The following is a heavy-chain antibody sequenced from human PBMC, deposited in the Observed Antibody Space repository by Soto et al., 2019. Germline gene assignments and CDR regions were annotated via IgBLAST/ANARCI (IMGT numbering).Heavy chain of an antibody. V-gene: IGHV1-2*02. Sequence: ASVKVSCKASGYTFTGYYMHWVRQAPGQGLEWMGWINPNSGGTNYAQKFQGRVTMTRDTSISTAYMGLSRLRSEDTAVYYCARGGNGSGSSYYYYYYGMDVWGQGTTVTVSS. CDR3: ARGGNGSGSSYYYYYYGMDV. J-gene: IGHJ6*02. CDR2: INPNSGGT. CDR1: GYTFTGYY. D-gene: IGHD3-10*01.